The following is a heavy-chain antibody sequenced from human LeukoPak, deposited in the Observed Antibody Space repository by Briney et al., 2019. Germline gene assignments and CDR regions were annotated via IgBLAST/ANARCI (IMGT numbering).Heavy chain of an antibody. CDR1: GYTFTTYG. V-gene: IGHV1-18*01. J-gene: IGHJ4*02. Sequence: SVKVSCKSSGYTFTTYGITWVRQAPGQGLEWMGWISTYNGNTDYAQKLQGRVTMTTDTSTSTAYMELRSLRSDDTAMYYCARDRMDTGTYFDYWGQGTLVTVSS. CDR3: ARDRMDTGTYFDY. D-gene: IGHD5-18*01. CDR2: ISTYNGNT.